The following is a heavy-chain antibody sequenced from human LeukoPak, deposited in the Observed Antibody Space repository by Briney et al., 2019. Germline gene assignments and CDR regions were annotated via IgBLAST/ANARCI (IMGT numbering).Heavy chain of an antibody. CDR3: ARHGCYYFDF. D-gene: IGHD2-2*03. V-gene: IGHV3-7*01. CDR2: IKQDGSKK. Sequence: GGSRRLSCAASGFTFSTYWMSWVRQAPGEGLEWVASIKQDGSKKFHVDSVKGRFTISRDNAENSLFLQMNSLRSEDTAIYYCARHGCYYFDFWGQGALVTVSS. CDR1: GFTFSTYW. J-gene: IGHJ4*02.